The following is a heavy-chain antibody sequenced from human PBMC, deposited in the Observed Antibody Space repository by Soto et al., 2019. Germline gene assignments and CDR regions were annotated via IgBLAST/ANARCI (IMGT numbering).Heavy chain of an antibody. CDR2: IWYDGSNK. CDR1: GFTFSSYG. V-gene: IGHV3-33*01. Sequence: GGSLRLSCAASGFTFSSYGMHWVRQAPGKGLEWVAVIWYDGSNKYYADSVKGRFTISRDNSKNTLYLQMNSLRAEDTAVYYCARDQGKIWFGDRGYYFDYWGQGTLVTVSS. J-gene: IGHJ4*02. CDR3: ARDQGKIWFGDRGYYFDY. D-gene: IGHD3-10*01.